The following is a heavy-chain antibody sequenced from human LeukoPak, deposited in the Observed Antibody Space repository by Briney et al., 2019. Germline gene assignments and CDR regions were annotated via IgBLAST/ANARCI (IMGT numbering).Heavy chain of an antibody. CDR1: GGSISSYY. J-gene: IGHJ3*02. Sequence: SETLSLTCTVSGGSISSYYWSWIRQPPGKGLEWIGYIYYSGSTNYNPSLKSRVTISVDTSKNQFSLELSSVTAADTAVYYCARESGRATQGDDAFDIWGQGTMVTVSS. CDR2: IYYSGST. D-gene: IGHD1-26*01. CDR3: ARESGRATQGDDAFDI. V-gene: IGHV4-59*01.